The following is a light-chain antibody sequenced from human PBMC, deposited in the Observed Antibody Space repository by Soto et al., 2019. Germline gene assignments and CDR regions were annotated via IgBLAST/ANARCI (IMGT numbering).Light chain of an antibody. Sequence: EIVMTQSPATLSVSPGERATLSCRASQSVSSNSAWYQQKPGQAPRLLIYGASTRATGIPARFSGSGSGTEFTLTISSLQSEDFAVYYCQQYGNSPLTFGGGTKVDIK. J-gene: IGKJ4*01. CDR3: QQYGNSPLT. CDR2: GAS. V-gene: IGKV3-15*01. CDR1: QSVSSN.